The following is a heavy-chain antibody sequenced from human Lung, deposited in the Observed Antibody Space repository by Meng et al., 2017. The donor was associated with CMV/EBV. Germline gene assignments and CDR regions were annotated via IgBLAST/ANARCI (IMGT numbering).Heavy chain of an antibody. CDR2: VYDSGTT. CDR1: GHSISSGKF. J-gene: IGHJ6*02. Sequence: SXTXSLXXTVSGHSISSGKFWGWIRQPPGKGLEWIGVYDSGTTYYNPSLKSRVAISVDTSETQFSLKLSAVTAADTAVYYCVRHIIVVPARGYGVDVWGHGXTVTVSS. D-gene: IGHD2-2*01. V-gene: IGHV4-38-2*02. CDR3: VRHIIVVPARGYGVDV.